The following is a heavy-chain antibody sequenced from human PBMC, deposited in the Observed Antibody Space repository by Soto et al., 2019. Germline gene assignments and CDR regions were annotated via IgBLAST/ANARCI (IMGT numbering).Heavy chain of an antibody. Sequence: TLSLTCTVSGGSISSSSYYWGWIRQPPGKGLEWIGSIYYSGSTYYNPSLKSRVTISVDTSKNQFSLKLSSVTAADTAVYYCARLVVGATHYGMDVWGQGXTVTVYS. CDR1: GGSISSSSYY. D-gene: IGHD1-26*01. V-gene: IGHV4-39*01. CDR3: ARLVVGATHYGMDV. CDR2: IYYSGST. J-gene: IGHJ6*02.